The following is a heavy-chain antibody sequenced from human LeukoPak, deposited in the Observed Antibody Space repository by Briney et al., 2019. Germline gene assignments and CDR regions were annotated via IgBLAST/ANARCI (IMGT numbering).Heavy chain of an antibody. CDR3: AKDQDYDSSTVDY. CDR2: ISGSGDGT. CDR1: GFTFSSYG. J-gene: IGHJ4*02. Sequence: GGSLRLSCAASGFTFSSYGMTWVRQAPGKGLEWVSGISGSGDGTYYADSVKGRFTISRDKLKNTLYLQMNSLRAEDTAVYYCAKDQDYDSSTVDYWGQGTLVTVSS. D-gene: IGHD3-22*01. V-gene: IGHV3-23*01.